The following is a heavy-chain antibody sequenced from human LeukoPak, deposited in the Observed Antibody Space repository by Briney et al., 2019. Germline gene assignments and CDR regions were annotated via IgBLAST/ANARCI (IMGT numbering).Heavy chain of an antibody. Sequence: ASVKVSCKASGYIFTSYGISWVRQAPGQGLEWMRWISAHNGNTKYAQKLQGRGTMPTDTSTSTAYMELRSLRSDDTAVYYCARDFVFGNSFDYWGQGTLVTVSS. CDR2: ISAHNGNT. D-gene: IGHD4-23*01. CDR1: GYIFTSYG. CDR3: ARDFVFGNSFDY. V-gene: IGHV1-18*01. J-gene: IGHJ4*02.